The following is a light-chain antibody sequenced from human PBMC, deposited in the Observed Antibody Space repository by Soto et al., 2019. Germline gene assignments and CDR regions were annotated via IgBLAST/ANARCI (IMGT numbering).Light chain of an antibody. CDR2: GAS. V-gene: IGKV3D-15*01. CDR3: QQYNNWPPT. J-gene: IGKJ1*01. CDR1: QSVSGN. Sequence: EIVMTQSPATLSVSPGERATLSCRASQSVSGNLACYQQKPGQAPRPLIYGASTRATGIPARLSGSGSGTEFTITISSLQSEDFAVYYCQQYNNWPPTFGQGTKVEIK.